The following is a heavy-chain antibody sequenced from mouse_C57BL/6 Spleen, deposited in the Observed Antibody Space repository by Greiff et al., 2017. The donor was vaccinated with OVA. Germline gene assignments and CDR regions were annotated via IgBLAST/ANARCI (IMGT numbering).Heavy chain of an antibody. CDR1: GYAFSSSW. CDR3: ARRDGYAMDY. V-gene: IGHV1-82*01. J-gene: IGHJ4*01. D-gene: IGHD3-3*01. Sequence: VMLVESGPELVKPGASVKISCKASGYAFSSSWMNWVKQRPGKGLEWIGRIYPGDGDTNYNGKFKGKATLTADKSSSTAYMQLSSLTSEDSAVYFCARRDGYAMDYWGQGTSVTVSS. CDR2: IYPGDGDT.